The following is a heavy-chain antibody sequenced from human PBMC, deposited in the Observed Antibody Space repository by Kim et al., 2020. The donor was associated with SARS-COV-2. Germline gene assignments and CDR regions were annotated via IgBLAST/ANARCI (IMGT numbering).Heavy chain of an antibody. V-gene: IGHV3-48*04. D-gene: IGHD2-2*01. J-gene: IGHJ6*01. Sequence: GGSLRLSCAASGFTFSTYDMNWVRQAPGKGLEWVSYISSSSSTIYHADSVKGRFIISRDNAKNSLYLQMNSLRAEDTAVYYCASVRFVVVPGIASYVMD. CDR1: GFTFSTYD. CDR2: ISSSSSTI. CDR3: ASVRFVVVPGIASYVMD.